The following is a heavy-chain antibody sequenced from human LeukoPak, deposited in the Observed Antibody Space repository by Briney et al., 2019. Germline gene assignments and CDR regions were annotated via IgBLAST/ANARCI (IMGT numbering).Heavy chain of an antibody. CDR1: GFTFSSYA. J-gene: IGHJ6*04. D-gene: IGHD1-14*01. CDR2: ISYDGSNK. CDR3: AGEYNGMDV. Sequence: PGGSLRLSCAASGFTFSSYAMPWGRKAPGKGLEWVAVISYDGSNKYYADSVKGRFTISRDNSKNTLYLQMNSLRAEDTAVYYCAGEYNGMDVWGKGTTVTVSS. V-gene: IGHV3-30*04.